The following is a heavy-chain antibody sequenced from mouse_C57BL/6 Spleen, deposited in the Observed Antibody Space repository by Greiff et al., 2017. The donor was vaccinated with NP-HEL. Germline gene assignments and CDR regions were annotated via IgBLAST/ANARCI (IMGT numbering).Heavy chain of an antibody. Sequence: EVQLQQSGPELVKPGASVKISCKASGYSFTGYYMNWVKQSPEKSLEWIGEINPSTGGTTYNQKFKAKATLTVDKSSSTAYMQLKSLTSEDSAVYYCARRAIYYHYAMDYWGQGTSVTVSS. CDR1: GYSFTGYY. CDR2: INPSTGGT. V-gene: IGHV1-42*01. CDR3: ARRAIYYHYAMDY. D-gene: IGHD1-1*01. J-gene: IGHJ4*01.